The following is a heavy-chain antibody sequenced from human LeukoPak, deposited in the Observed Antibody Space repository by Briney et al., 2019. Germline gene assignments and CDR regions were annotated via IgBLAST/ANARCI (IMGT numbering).Heavy chain of an antibody. CDR3: ARVVGGGDY. D-gene: IGHD1-26*01. CDR1: GFNFSSYS. V-gene: IGHV3-48*01. Sequence: GGSLRLSCSAAGFNFSSYSMNWVRQAPGKGLEWVSYISSSSSTIYYADSVKGRFTISRDNAKNSLYLQMNSLRAEDTAVYYCARVVGGGDYWGQGTLVTVSS. J-gene: IGHJ4*02. CDR2: ISSSSSTI.